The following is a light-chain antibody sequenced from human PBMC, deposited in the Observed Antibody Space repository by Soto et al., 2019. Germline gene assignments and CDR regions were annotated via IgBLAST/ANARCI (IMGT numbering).Light chain of an antibody. V-gene: IGKV1-6*01. CDR2: AAS. J-gene: IGKJ4*01. CDR1: QTITTY. CDR3: LQDDDYPFT. Sequence: IQLTQSPSSLSASVGDRVTITCRASQTITTYLSWFQQKPGKAPKFLIFAASNLQSGVPSRFSGSGSGTDFTLTISSLQPEDFATYFCLQDDDYPFTFGGGTKVEIK.